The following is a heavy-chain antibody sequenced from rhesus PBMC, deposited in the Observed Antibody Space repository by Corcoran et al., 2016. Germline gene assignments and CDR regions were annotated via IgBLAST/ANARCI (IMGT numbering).Heavy chain of an antibody. V-gene: IGHV4-99*02. Sequence: QVHLQESGPGLVKPSETLSLPCAVSGYSISRGYYWGWIRPSPGKGLDYVGYISGSSCSANYTRPSLKNRVTSSKDTLKNQFSLKLSSVTAADTAVYYCVREAGRFDVWGAGVLVTVSS. J-gene: IGHJ5-1*01. CDR1: GYSISRGYY. CDR2: ISGSSCSA. D-gene: IGHD6-25*01. CDR3: VREAGRFDV.